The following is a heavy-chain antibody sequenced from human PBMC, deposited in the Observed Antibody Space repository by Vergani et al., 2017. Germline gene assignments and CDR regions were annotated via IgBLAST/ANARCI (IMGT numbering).Heavy chain of an antibody. Sequence: QLVESGGGWVQPGGSLRLSCVVSGFDFSSYIMNWVRQAPGKGLEWVSFVSTGTKSQSYAESVKGRFTISRDSAKNSLYLQMDSLRAEDTAVYYCARHGGSGNFYHLFDSWGQGTLVTVSS. CDR3: ARHGGSGNFYHLFDS. D-gene: IGHD3-10*01. J-gene: IGHJ4*02. CDR1: GFDFSSYI. V-gene: IGHV3-48*01. CDR2: VSTGTKSQ.